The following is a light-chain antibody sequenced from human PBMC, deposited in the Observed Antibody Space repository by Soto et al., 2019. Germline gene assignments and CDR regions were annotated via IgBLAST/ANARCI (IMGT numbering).Light chain of an antibody. V-gene: IGLV2-23*02. Sequence: QSALTQPASVSGSPGQSITISCTGTSSDVGSYNLVSWYQQHPGKAPKLMIYEVSKRPSGVSNRFSGSKSGNTASLTISGLQTADEADNDGCSYAGSSPYVVFGGGTKVTVL. CDR1: SSDVGSYNL. CDR2: EVS. CDR3: CSYAGSSPYVV. J-gene: IGLJ2*01.